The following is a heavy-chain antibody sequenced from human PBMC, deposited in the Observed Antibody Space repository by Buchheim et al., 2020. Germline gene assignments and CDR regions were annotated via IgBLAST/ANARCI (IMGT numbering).Heavy chain of an antibody. CDR1: GFTFGSFG. Sequence: QVQLVESGGGVVQPGRSLRLSCAASGFTFGSFGINWVRQAPGKGLEWVALISYDGSETYYGDTVKGRFTISRDNSKNTLYLQMNSLRAEDTAVYYCAKKGGYRSGSTYYYYMDVWGKGTT. D-gene: IGHD5-18*01. J-gene: IGHJ6*03. V-gene: IGHV3-30*18. CDR2: ISYDGSET. CDR3: AKKGGYRSGSTYYYYMDV.